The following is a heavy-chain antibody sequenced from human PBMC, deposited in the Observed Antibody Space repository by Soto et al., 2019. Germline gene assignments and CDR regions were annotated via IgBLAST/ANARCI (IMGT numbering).Heavy chain of an antibody. CDR2: IIPILGIA. Sequence: SVKVSCKASGGTFSSYTISWVRQAPGQGLEWMGRIIPILGIANYAQKFQGRVTITADKSTSTAYMELSSLRSEDTAVYYCARDRVTMVRGAFYGFDYWGQGTLVTVSS. V-gene: IGHV1-69*04. J-gene: IGHJ4*02. CDR1: GGTFSSYT. CDR3: ARDRVTMVRGAFYGFDY. D-gene: IGHD3-10*01.